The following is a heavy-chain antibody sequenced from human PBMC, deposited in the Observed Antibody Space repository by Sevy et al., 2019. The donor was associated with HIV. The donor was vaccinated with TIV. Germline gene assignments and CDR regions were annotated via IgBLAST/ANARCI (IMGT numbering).Heavy chain of an antibody. CDR2: INHSGST. CDR1: GGSFSGYY. Sequence: SETLSLTCAVYGGSFSGYYWSWIRQPPGKGLEWIGEINHSGSTNYNPSLKSRVTISVDTSKNQFSLKLSSVTAADTAVYYCARGRYRWGYDILTGYYTHLYYFDYWGQGTLVTVSS. D-gene: IGHD3-9*01. V-gene: IGHV4-34*01. J-gene: IGHJ4*02. CDR3: ARGRYRWGYDILTGYYTHLYYFDY.